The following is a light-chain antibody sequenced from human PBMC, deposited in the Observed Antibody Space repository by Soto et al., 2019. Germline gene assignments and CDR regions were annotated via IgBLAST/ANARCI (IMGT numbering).Light chain of an antibody. CDR2: EVN. CDR3: SSYAGSSNV. V-gene: IGLV2-8*01. J-gene: IGLJ1*01. Sequence: QSALTQPPSASGSPGQSVAISCTGTSSDVGGYNYVSWYQQHPGKAPKLMIYEVNKRPSGVPDRFSGSKSGNTASLTVSGRQAEDEADYYCSSYAGSSNVFGTGTKVPVL. CDR1: SSDVGGYNY.